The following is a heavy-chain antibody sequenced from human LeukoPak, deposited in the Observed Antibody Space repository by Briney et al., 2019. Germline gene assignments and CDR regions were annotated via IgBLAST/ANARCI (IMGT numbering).Heavy chain of an antibody. J-gene: IGHJ5*02. CDR3: ARGGDYDILTGYLPSNWFDP. Sequence: ASVKVSCKASGCTFSSYAISWVRQAPGQGLEWMGGIIPIFGTANYAQKFQGRVTITADKSTSTAYMELSSLRSEDTAVYYCARGGDYDILTGYLPSNWFDPWGQGTLVTVSS. CDR1: GCTFSSYA. V-gene: IGHV1-69*06. D-gene: IGHD3-9*01. CDR2: IIPIFGTA.